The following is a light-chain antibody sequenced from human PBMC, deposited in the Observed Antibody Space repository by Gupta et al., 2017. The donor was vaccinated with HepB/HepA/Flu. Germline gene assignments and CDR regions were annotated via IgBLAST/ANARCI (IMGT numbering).Light chain of an antibody. Sequence: DIQMTQSASSLSSSVEDRVTISCQASQDISNYLNWYQQKPGNAPQLLIYDASSVDRGVPSRFSGSGCGTDFTFTISSQQPEDVATYYCQHNNSLPITFGRGTKVDIK. V-gene: IGKV1-33*01. CDR2: DAS. J-gene: IGKJ3*01. CDR1: QDISNY. CDR3: QHNNSLPIT.